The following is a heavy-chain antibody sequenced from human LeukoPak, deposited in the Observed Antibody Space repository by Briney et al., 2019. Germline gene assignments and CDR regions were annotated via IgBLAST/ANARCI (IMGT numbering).Heavy chain of an antibody. Sequence: SETLSLTCTVSGGSISSSSYYWGWIRQPPGKGLEWIGSIYYSGSTYYNPSLKSRVTISVDTSKNQFSLKLSSVTAADTAVYYCAKDPHFDWFENYFDYWGQGTLVTVSS. V-gene: IGHV4-39*07. CDR2: IYYSGST. J-gene: IGHJ4*02. CDR3: AKDPHFDWFENYFDY. D-gene: IGHD3-9*01. CDR1: GGSISSSSYY.